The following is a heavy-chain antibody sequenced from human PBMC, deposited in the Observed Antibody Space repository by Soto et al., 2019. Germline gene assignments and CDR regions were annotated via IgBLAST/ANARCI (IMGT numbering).Heavy chain of an antibody. CDR1: GGSISSSSYY. Sequence: SETLSLTCTVSGGSISSSSYYWGWIRQPPGKGLEWIGSIYYSGSTYYNPSLKSRVTISVDTSKNQFSLKLSSVTAADAAVYYCVRLSRPGGLDYWGQGTLVTVSS. V-gene: IGHV4-39*01. CDR2: IYYSGST. D-gene: IGHD3-16*01. CDR3: VRLSRPGGLDY. J-gene: IGHJ4*02.